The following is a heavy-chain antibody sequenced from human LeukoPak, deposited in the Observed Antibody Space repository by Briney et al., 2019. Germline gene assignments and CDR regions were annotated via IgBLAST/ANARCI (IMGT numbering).Heavy chain of an antibody. CDR1: GFTFSSYG. J-gene: IGHJ4*02. Sequence: GRSLRLSCAASGFTFSSYGMHWVRQAPGKGLEWVAVIWYDGSNKYYADSVKGRFTISRDNSKNTLYLQMNSLRAEDTAVYYCAAVAQTRPPGSSWWRDYWGQGTLVTVSS. CDR2: IWYDGSNK. CDR3: AAVAQTRPPGSSWWRDY. D-gene: IGHD6-13*01. V-gene: IGHV3-33*01.